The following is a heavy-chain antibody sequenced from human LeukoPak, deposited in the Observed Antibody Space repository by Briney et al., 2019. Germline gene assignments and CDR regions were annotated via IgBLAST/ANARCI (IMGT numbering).Heavy chain of an antibody. CDR1: GFTFSSYG. CDR3: AKDRNDYGDYPDY. J-gene: IGHJ4*02. V-gene: IGHV3-30*18. Sequence: PGGSLRLSCAASGFTFSSYGMHWVRQAPGKGLEWVAVISYDGSNKYYADSVKGRFTISRDNSKNTLYLQMNSLRAEDTAVYDCAKDRNDYGDYPDYWGEGTPVSASS. CDR2: ISYDGSNK. D-gene: IGHD4-17*01.